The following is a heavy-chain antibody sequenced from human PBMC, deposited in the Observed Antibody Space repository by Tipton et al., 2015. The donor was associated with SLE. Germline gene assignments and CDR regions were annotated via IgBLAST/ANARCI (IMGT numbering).Heavy chain of an antibody. Sequence: TLSLTCTVSGASISSNCYFWGWIRQPPGKGLDWIGSMYYSGTTGGSNYYNPSLESRVTMSVDTSNNQLSLKLTSVTAADTAVYYCARGAKERITLVRVRPYYFDYWGQGSLVTVSS. CDR3: ARGAKERITLVRVRPYYFDY. D-gene: IGHD3-10*01. V-gene: IGHV4-39*02. J-gene: IGHJ4*01. CDR2: MYYSGTTGGSN. CDR1: GASISSNCYF.